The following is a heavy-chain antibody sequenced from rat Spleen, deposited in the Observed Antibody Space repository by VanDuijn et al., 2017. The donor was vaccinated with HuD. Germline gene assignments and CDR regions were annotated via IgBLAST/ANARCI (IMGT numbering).Heavy chain of an antibody. J-gene: IGHJ1*01. CDR2: IWTGGST. CDR1: GFSLTSYN. CDR3: ARGRIGHWYFDF. Sequence: QVQLKESGPGLVQPSQTLSLTCTVSGFSLTSYNVHWVRQPTGKGLEWVGIIWTGGSTDYNSALKSRLSISRDTSKSQVYLKMNSLQSEDTTTYYCARGRIGHWYFDFWGPGTMVTVSS. V-gene: IGHV2-30*01. D-gene: IGHD1-6*01.